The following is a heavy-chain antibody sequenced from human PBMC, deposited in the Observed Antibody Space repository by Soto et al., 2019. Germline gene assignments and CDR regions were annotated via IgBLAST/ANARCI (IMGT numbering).Heavy chain of an antibody. CDR3: ARWAVGSGSYGVFDY. CDR2: IYYSGST. Sequence: SETLSLTCTVSGGTISSYYWCWIRQPPGKGLEWIGYIYYSGSTNYNPSLKSRVTISVDTSKNQFSLKLSSVTAADTAVYYCARWAVGSGSYGVFDYWGQGNLVTVTS. D-gene: IGHD3-10*01. V-gene: IGHV4-59*08. CDR1: GGTISSYY. J-gene: IGHJ4*02.